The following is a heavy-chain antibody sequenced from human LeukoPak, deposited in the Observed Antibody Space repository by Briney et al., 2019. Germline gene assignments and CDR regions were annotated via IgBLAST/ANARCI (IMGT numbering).Heavy chain of an antibody. CDR3: ARDGGSSSFDS. CDR1: GGSISSGDYY. CDR2: IYTSGST. J-gene: IGHJ4*02. D-gene: IGHD3-16*01. Sequence: SETLSLTCTVSGGSISSGDYYWSWIRQPPGKGLEWIGRIYTSGSTNYNPSPKSRVTISIDTPKNQFSLKLTSVTAADTAVFYCARDGGSSSFDSWGRGTLVTVSS. V-gene: IGHV4-61*02.